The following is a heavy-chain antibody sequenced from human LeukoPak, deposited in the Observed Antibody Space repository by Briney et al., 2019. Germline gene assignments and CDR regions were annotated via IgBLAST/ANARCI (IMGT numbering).Heavy chain of an antibody. Sequence: PSETLSLTCTVSGVSISSSSYYWGWIRQPPGKGLEWFGRIYYSGSTYYNPSLKSRVTISVDTSKNQFSLKLSSVTAADTAVYYCARAITGTTSPDYWGQGTLVTVSS. D-gene: IGHD1-7*01. J-gene: IGHJ4*02. CDR1: GVSISSSSYY. CDR3: ARAITGTTSPDY. V-gene: IGHV4-39*01. CDR2: IYYSGST.